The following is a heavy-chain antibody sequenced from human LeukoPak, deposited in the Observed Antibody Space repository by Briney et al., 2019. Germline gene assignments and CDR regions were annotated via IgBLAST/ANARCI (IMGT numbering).Heavy chain of an antibody. D-gene: IGHD5-24*01. Sequence: GSLRLSCAASGFTFSSYAMYWVRQAPGKGLEWVSTISGSGGSTYYADSVKGRFTISRDNSKNTLYLQMNSLRAEDTAVYYCAKDISTVEMATMAEYWGQGTLVTVSS. CDR2: ISGSGGST. CDR1: GFTFSSYA. CDR3: AKDISTVEMATMAEY. J-gene: IGHJ4*02. V-gene: IGHV3-23*01.